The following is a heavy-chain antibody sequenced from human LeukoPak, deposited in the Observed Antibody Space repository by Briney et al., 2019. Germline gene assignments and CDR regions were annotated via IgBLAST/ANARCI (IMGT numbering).Heavy chain of an antibody. CDR1: GLTFSTAS. CDR3: ARRSRWWSLDY. V-gene: IGHV3-23*01. Sequence: GGSLRLSCAASGLTFSTASLHWVRQARGRGLEWVCAFDTGFGTYYAGSLRGRFTISRDNSKNTLFLQMNSVRAEDTPVYYCARRSRWWSLDYWAQGTLVSVSS. D-gene: IGHD6-19*01. CDR2: FDTGFGT. J-gene: IGHJ4*02.